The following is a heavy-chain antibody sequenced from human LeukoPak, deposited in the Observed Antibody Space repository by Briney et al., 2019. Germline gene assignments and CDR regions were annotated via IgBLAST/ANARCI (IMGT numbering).Heavy chain of an antibody. CDR2: IIPIFGTA. CDR3: ARFYGSGSYYYFDY. CDR1: GGTFIGYA. J-gene: IGHJ4*02. D-gene: IGHD3-10*01. V-gene: IGHV1-69*01. Sequence: ASVKVSCKDSGGTFIGYAISWVRQAPGQGLEWMGGIIPIFGTANYAQKFQGRVTITADESTSTAYMELSSLRSEDTAVYYCARFYGSGSYYYFDYWGQGTLVTVSS.